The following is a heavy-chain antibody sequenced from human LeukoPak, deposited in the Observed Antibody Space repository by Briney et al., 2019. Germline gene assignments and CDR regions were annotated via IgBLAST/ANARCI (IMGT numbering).Heavy chain of an antibody. CDR1: GGSIISNY. D-gene: IGHD3-22*01. Sequence: SETLSLTCTVSGGSIISNYWSWIRQSAGTELEWIGRIYGSGITDYNPSLKSRGTVSLDPSRLQVPLRLTSVTAADTAVYYCARLKFYASTGYSPGYYMDVWGKGTTVSVFS. V-gene: IGHV4-4*07. CDR3: ARLKFYASTGYSPGYYMDV. CDR2: IYGSGIT. J-gene: IGHJ6*03.